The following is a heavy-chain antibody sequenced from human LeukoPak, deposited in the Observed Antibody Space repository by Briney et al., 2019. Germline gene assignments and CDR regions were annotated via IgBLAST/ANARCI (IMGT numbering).Heavy chain of an antibody. CDR2: ISNDGSNK. D-gene: IGHD3-9*01. CDR3: ARDRDILTGLYYFDY. Sequence: PGGSLRLSCAASGFTFSSYGIHWVRQAPGKGLEWVAVISNDGSNKYYADSVKGRFTISRDNSKNTLYLQMNSLRAEDTAVYYCARDRDILTGLYYFDYWGQGTLVTVSS. V-gene: IGHV3-30*03. CDR1: GFTFSSYG. J-gene: IGHJ4*02.